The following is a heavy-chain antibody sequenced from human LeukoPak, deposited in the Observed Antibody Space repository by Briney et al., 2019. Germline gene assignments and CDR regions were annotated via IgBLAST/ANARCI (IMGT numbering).Heavy chain of an antibody. V-gene: IGHV4-61*02. D-gene: IGHD3-9*01. J-gene: IGHJ4*02. Sequence: SETLSLTCTVSGVSLSSGSYYWSWIRVPAGKGLEWIGRIHTSGTTNYNSPLKSRVTLSLDTSKNQFSLKLSSLTAADTAVYYCARHDILTGRHFDVWGQGTLVTVSS. CDR2: IHTSGTT. CDR3: ARHDILTGRHFDV. CDR1: GVSLSSGSYY.